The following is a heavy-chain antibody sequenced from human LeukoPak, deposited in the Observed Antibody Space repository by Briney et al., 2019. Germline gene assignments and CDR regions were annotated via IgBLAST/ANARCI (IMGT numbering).Heavy chain of an antibody. CDR2: ISSSSSTI. J-gene: IGHJ4*02. CDR1: GFTFSSYS. Sequence: GGSLRPSCAASGFTFSSYSMNWLRQAPGKGLEWVSYISSSSSTIYYADSVKGRFTISRDNAKNSLYLQMNSLRAEDTAVYYCAREWELLFDHWGQGTMVTVSS. CDR3: AREWELLFDH. V-gene: IGHV3-48*01. D-gene: IGHD1-26*01.